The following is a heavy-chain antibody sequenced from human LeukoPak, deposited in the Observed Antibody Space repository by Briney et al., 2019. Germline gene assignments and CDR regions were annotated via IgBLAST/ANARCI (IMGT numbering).Heavy chain of an antibody. Sequence: ASVKVSCKASGYTFTSYYMHWVRQAPGQGLEWMGIINPSGGSTSYAQKFQGRVTMTRDMSTSTVYMELSSLRSEDTAVYYCAREYSPPSDFWSGYRRFFSYYSMDVWGKGTTVTVSS. CDR3: AREYSPPSDFWSGYRRFFSYYSMDV. CDR1: GYTFTSYY. D-gene: IGHD3-3*01. CDR2: INPSGGST. J-gene: IGHJ6*03. V-gene: IGHV1-46*01.